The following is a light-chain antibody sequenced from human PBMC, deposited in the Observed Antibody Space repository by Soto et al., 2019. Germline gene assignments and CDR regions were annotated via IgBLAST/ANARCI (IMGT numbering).Light chain of an antibody. V-gene: IGKV1-39*01. Sequence: DIQMTQSPSSLSASVGDRVTITCRASQSIRSYLNWYPQTQGKAPKFXIYAASSLQSGVQSRFSGSGAGTDFTRTISSLQPEDVATAYCQQSYSSMWTFGQGTKVDIK. J-gene: IGKJ1*01. CDR1: QSIRSY. CDR2: AAS. CDR3: QQSYSSMWT.